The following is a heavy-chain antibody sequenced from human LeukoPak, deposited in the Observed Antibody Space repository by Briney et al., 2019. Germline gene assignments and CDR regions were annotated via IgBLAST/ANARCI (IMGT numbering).Heavy chain of an antibody. V-gene: IGHV1-2*02. J-gene: IGHJ6*03. CDR2: INPNSGGT. D-gene: IGHD2-2*01. CDR1: GYTFTSYG. CDR3: ARGPRYCSSTSCPGSYYYYYMDV. Sequence: GASVKVSCKASGYTFTSYGISWVRQAPGQGLEWMGWINPNSGGTNYAQKFQGRVTMTRDTSISTAYMELSRLRSDDTAVYYCARGPRYCSSTSCPGSYYYYYMDVWGKGTTVTVSS.